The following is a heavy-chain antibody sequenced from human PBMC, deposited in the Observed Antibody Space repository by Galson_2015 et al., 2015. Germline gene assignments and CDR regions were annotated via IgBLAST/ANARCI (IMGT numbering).Heavy chain of an antibody. J-gene: IGHJ4*02. CDR3: ARLGAPGDYADY. V-gene: IGHV2-70*04. D-gene: IGHD4-17*01. Sequence: PALVKPTQTLTLTCSFSGFSLSTRGMRVSWIRQPPGKALEWLARIDWDDDGFYAISLRTRLSISKDTSKSQVVLTMINMDPADTATYYCARLGAPGDYADYWGPGILVTVSS. CDR2: IDWDDDG. CDR1: GFSLSTRGMR.